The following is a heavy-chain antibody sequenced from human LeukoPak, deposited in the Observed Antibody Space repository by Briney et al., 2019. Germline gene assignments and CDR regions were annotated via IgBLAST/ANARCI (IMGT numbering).Heavy chain of an antibody. Sequence: PGGSLRLSCAASGFTFSNYGMHWVRQAPGKGLEWVAVILYDGINKNYADSVKGRFTISRDNAKDSLYLQMSSLRDEDTAVYYCARDSGYSYADDYWGQGTLVTVSS. CDR2: ILYDGINK. CDR1: GFTFSNYG. J-gene: IGHJ4*02. D-gene: IGHD5-18*01. CDR3: ARDSGYSYADDY. V-gene: IGHV3-33*08.